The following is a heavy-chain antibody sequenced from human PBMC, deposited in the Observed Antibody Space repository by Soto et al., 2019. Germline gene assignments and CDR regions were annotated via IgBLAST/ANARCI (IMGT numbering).Heavy chain of an antibody. V-gene: IGHV4-61*01. CDR2: VYCSGGT. CDR1: GVSVNTPNYY. J-gene: IGHJ4*02. CDR3: ARDTLTATHLLGYFDY. Sequence: SETLSLTCTVSGVSVNTPNYYWSWIRQPPGKELEWIAYVYCSGGTHYNPSLKSRVALSIDTSKNQFSLKLSPVAAADTAVYYCARDTLTATHLLGYFDYWGQGILVTVSS. D-gene: IGHD4-4*01.